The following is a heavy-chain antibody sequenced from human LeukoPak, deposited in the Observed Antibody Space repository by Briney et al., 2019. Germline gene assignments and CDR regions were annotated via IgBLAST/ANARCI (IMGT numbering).Heavy chain of an antibody. Sequence: SVKVSCKASGYTFTGYYMHWVRQAPGQGLEWMGWINPNSGGTNYAQKFQGRVTMTRDTSISTAYMELSSLTSDDTAVYYCARGPYSGTYYEDYWGQGTPVTVSS. V-gene: IGHV1-2*02. J-gene: IGHJ4*02. D-gene: IGHD1-26*01. CDR2: INPNSGGT. CDR3: ARGPYSGTYYEDY. CDR1: GYTFTGYY.